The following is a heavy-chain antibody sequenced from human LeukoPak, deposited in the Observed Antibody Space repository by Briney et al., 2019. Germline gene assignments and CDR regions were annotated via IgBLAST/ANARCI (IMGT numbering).Heavy chain of an antibody. V-gene: IGHV3-23*01. CDR2: ISGSGGST. CDR1: GFTFSNAW. D-gene: IGHD1-26*01. Sequence: GGSLRLSCAASGFTFSNAWMSWVRQAPGKGLEWVSAISGSGGSTYYADSVKGRFTISRDNSKNTLYLQMNSLRAEDTAVYYCAKDAVSGSPYYFDYWGQGTLVTVSS. J-gene: IGHJ4*02. CDR3: AKDAVSGSPYYFDY.